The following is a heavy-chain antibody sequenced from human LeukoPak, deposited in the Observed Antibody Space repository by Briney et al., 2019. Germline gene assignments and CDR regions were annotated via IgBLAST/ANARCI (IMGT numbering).Heavy chain of an antibody. CDR3: ARTPNRDGYSHIDF. V-gene: IGHV3-23*01. CDR1: GFTFTNHA. J-gene: IGHJ4*02. D-gene: IGHD5-24*01. CDR2: LSDSGAST. Sequence: SGGSLRLSCAASGFTFTNHAMAWVRLAPGKGLEWVSTLSDSGASTYYADSVKGRFTISRDNSRNTMYLQMDSLRADDTGVYFCARTPNRDGYSHIDFWGQGALVTASS.